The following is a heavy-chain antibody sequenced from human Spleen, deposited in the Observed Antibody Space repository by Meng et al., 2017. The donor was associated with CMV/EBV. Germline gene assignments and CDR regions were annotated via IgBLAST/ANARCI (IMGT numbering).Heavy chain of an antibody. J-gene: IGHJ4*02. V-gene: IGHV4-34*01. CDR3: ARGRAYYDSSGYLA. CDR1: GGSFSGYY. D-gene: IGHD3-22*01. Sequence: CAVYGGSFSGYYWSWIRQPPGKGLEWIGEINHSGSTNYNPSLKSRVTISVDTSKNQFSLKLGSVTAADTAVYYCARGRAYYDSSGYLAWAQGTLVTVSS. CDR2: INHSGST.